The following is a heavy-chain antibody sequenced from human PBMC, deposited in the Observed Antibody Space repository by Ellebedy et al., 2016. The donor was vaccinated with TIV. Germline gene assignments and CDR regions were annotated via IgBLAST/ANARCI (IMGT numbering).Heavy chain of an antibody. J-gene: IGHJ4*02. D-gene: IGHD4-11*01. CDR2: ITYDGSNK. V-gene: IGHV3-30*01. CDR3: ANLPTTMTLDY. CDR1: GFSFRRHI. Sequence: GESLKISCAASGFSFRRHIMHWVRQAPGKGPEWVSFITYDGSNKQYADSVKGRFTISRDNSKNTLYLQMNSLRAEDTAVYYCANLPTTMTLDYWGQGTLVTVSS.